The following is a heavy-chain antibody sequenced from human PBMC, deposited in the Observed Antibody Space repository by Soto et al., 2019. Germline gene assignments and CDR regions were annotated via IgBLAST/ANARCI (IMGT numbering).Heavy chain of an antibody. J-gene: IGHJ5*02. D-gene: IGHD2-15*01. CDR2: INHSGST. V-gene: IGHV4-34*01. CDR3: ARTGYCSGGSCGWFDP. Sequence: SETLSLTCAVYGGSFSGYYWSWIRQPPGKGLEWIGEINHSGSTNYNPSLKSRVTISVDTSKNQFSLKLSSVTAADTAVYYCARTGYCSGGSCGWFDPWGQGTLVT. CDR1: GGSFSGYY.